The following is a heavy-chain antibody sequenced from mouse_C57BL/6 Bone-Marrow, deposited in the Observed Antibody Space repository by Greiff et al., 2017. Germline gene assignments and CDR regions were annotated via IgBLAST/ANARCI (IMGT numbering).Heavy chain of an antibody. CDR2: IWTGGGT. D-gene: IGHD2-5*01. J-gene: IGHJ4*01. CDR3: ARKRHSNYVNAMDY. V-gene: IGHV2-9-1*01. Sequence: VKLVESGPGLVAPSQSLSITCTVSGFSLTSYAISWVRQPPGKGLEWLGVIWTGGGTNYNSALKSRLSISKDNSKSQVFLKMNSLQTDDTARYYCARKRHSNYVNAMDYWGQGTSVTVSS. CDR1: GFSLTSYA.